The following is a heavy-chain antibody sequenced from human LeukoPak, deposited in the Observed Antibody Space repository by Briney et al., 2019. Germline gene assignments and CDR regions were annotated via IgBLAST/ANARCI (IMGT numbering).Heavy chain of an antibody. D-gene: IGHD6-13*01. CDR2: IKQDGSEK. CDR1: GFTFSSYW. V-gene: IGHV3-7*01. Sequence: GGSLRLSCAASGFTFSSYWMSWVRQAPGKGLEWVANIKQDGSEKYYVDSVKGRFTISRDNAKNSLYLQMNSLRAEDTAVYYCASISVAAAGKSMAISDYFDYWGQGTLVTVSS. J-gene: IGHJ4*02. CDR3: ASISVAAAGKSMAISDYFDY.